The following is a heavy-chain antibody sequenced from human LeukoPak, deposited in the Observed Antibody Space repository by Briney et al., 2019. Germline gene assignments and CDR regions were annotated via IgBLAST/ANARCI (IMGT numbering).Heavy chain of an antibody. CDR2: IYTSGSS. Sequence: SETLSLTCTVSGDSISSYYWSWIRQPAGKGLEWIGRIYTSGSSNYNPFLKSRVTMSVDTSKNQFSLKLSSVTAADTAVYFCARSLGYSSSWYPGYFQHWGQGTLVTVSS. V-gene: IGHV4-4*07. J-gene: IGHJ1*01. D-gene: IGHD6-13*01. CDR3: ARSLGYSSSWYPGYFQH. CDR1: GDSISSYY.